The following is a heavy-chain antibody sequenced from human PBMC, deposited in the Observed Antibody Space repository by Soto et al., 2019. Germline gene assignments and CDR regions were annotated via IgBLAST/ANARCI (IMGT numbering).Heavy chain of an antibody. CDR3: ARGTQTTIRGVFDS. CDR2: IFWDNDK. CDR1: GFSLTTSGVG. D-gene: IGHD3-9*01. J-gene: IGHJ4*02. V-gene: IGHV2-5*02. Sequence: QITLKESGPTLVKPTQTLTLTCSFSGFSLTTSGVGVGWIRQPPGKALEWLALIFWDNDKRYSQSLKNRLTVNTATYKNQVVLTMTNMDPADTATYYRARGTQTTIRGVFDSWGQGTLVTVSP.